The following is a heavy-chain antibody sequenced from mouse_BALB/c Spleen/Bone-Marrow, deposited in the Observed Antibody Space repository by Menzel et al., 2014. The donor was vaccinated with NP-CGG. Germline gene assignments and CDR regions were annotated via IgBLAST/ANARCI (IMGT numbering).Heavy chain of an antibody. CDR3: ARYGFYAMDY. J-gene: IGHJ4*01. D-gene: IGHD2-2*01. V-gene: IGHV1-14*01. CDR1: GYTFTSYV. Sequence: EVKLVESGPELVKPGASVKMSCKASGYTFTSYVMHWVKQKPGQGLEWIGYINPYNDGAKYNEKFKGKATLTSDKSSSTAYMELSSLTSEDSAVYYCARYGFYAMDYWGQGTSVTVSS. CDR2: INPYNDGA.